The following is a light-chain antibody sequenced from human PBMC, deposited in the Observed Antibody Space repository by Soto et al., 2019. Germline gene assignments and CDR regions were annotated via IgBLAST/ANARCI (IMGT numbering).Light chain of an antibody. V-gene: IGKV3-11*01. Sequence: EMVLTQSPATLSLSPGERATLSCRASQSISRYLAWYQQKPGQAPRLLIYDASNRATGIPARFSGSGSGTDFTLTISSLEREDFAVYYCQQRSNWPWTFDQGTKVEIK. CDR1: QSISRY. CDR2: DAS. J-gene: IGKJ1*01. CDR3: QQRSNWPWT.